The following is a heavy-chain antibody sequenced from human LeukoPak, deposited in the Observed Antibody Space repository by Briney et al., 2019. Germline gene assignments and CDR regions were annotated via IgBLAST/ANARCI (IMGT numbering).Heavy chain of an antibody. CDR1: GFTFDDYA. CDR2: ISWNSGSI. Sequence: GGSLRLSCAASGFTFDDYAMHWVRQAPGKGLEWVSGISWNSGSIGYADSVKGRFTISRDNAKNSLYLQMNSLRAEDTAVYYCARVEGYCSSTSCYYYGMDVWGQGTTVTVSS. CDR3: ARVEGYCSSTSCYYYGMDV. J-gene: IGHJ6*02. V-gene: IGHV3-9*01. D-gene: IGHD2-2*01.